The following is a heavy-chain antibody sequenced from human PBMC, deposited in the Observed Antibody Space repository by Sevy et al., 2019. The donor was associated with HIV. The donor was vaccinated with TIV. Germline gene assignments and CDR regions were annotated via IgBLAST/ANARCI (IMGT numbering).Heavy chain of an antibody. Sequence: ASVKVSCKASGYTFTSYDINWVRQATGQGLEWMGWMNPNSGNTGYAQKFQGRVTMTRNTSISTAYMELSSLRSEDTAVYYCARSESLAAAGRRGRGKRYGMDVWGQRTTVTVSS. D-gene: IGHD6-13*01. V-gene: IGHV1-8*01. CDR2: MNPNSGNT. J-gene: IGHJ6*02. CDR3: ARSESLAAAGRRGRGKRYGMDV. CDR1: GYTFTSYD.